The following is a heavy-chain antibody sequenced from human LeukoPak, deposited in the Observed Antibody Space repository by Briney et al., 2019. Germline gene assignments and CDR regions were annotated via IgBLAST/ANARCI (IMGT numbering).Heavy chain of an antibody. J-gene: IGHJ4*02. V-gene: IGHV4-30-4*01. D-gene: IGHD6-13*01. CDR1: GGSISSGDYY. Sequence: SEALSLTCTVSGGSISSGDYYWTWTRQPPGKGLEWIGYIYYSGSTYYNPSLKSRLTISVDTSKKQFSLKLTSVTAADTAVYFCARGVGSSWYGDWGQGTLVTVS. CDR2: IYYSGST. CDR3: ARGVGSSWYGD.